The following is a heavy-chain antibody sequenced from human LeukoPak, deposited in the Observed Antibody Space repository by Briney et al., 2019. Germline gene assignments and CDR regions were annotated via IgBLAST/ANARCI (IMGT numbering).Heavy chain of an antibody. J-gene: IGHJ4*02. CDR1: DGSISNYY. CDR3: ARGGYTIFDY. D-gene: IGHD1-1*01. Sequence: SETLSLTCTVSDGSISNYYWSWIRQPAGKGLEFIGRIYSSGSTNYNPSLKSRVTMSVDTSKNQFSLRLSSVTAADSAMYYCARGGYTIFDYWGQGTLVTVSS. V-gene: IGHV4-4*07. CDR2: IYSSGST.